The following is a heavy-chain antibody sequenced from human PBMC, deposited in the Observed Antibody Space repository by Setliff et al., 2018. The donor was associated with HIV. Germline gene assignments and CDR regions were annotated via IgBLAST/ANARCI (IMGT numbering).Heavy chain of an antibody. CDR2: INGDGTTT. D-gene: IGHD6-13*01. J-gene: IGHJ4*02. Sequence: PVGSLRLSCAVSGLTFSRSWFHWVRQAPGKGLEWVSRINGDGTTTNYADSVKGRFSISRDNAKNTLYLHMNSLRAEDTALYYCARAKVTAAWGYYFDYWGQGRLVTVSS. CDR3: ARAKVTAAWGYYFDY. V-gene: IGHV3-74*01. CDR1: GLTFSRSW.